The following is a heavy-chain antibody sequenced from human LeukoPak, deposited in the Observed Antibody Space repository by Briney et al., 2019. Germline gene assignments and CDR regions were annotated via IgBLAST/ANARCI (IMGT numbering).Heavy chain of an antibody. D-gene: IGHD3-16*01. CDR2: ISDSSDTT. J-gene: IGHJ4*01. CDR3: GKDLFGYFDC. Sequence: PGGPLRLSCAASGFNFSSNVMSGLRQPPGEGLEWVSTISDSSDTTYYADSVKGRVITSRDNSKNTLFLQMHSLRDEDTAVYYCGKDLFGYFDCWGQGTLVTVYS. V-gene: IGHV3-23*01. CDR1: GFNFSSNV.